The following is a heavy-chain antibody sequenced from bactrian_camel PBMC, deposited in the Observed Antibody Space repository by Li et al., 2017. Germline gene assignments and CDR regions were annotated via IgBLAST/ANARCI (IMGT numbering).Heavy chain of an antibody. CDR3: AADVPEQEGFMCKTGGNWFRLVNY. Sequence: QLVESGGGLVQPGGSLRLSCSASGFTFSSYAMAWVRQAPGKEAEWISVINSGGSSTYYADSVKGRFTVSRDNAKNTLYLQMNSLKPEDSGVYFCAADVPEQEGFMCKTGGNWFRLVNYWGQGTQVTVS. CDR2: INSGGSST. CDR1: GFTFSSYA. V-gene: IGHV3S31*01. D-gene: IGHD7*01. J-gene: IGHJ4*01.